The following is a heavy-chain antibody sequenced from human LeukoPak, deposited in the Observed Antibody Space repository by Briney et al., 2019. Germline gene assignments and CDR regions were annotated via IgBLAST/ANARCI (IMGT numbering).Heavy chain of an antibody. Sequence: PSETLSLTCTVSGGSISSYHWSWIRQPPGKGLEWIGYIYYSGSTNYNPSLKSRVTISVDMSKNQFSLKLGSVTAADTAVYYCARDYSSDNWFDPWGQGTLVTVSS. D-gene: IGHD6-25*01. CDR2: IYYSGST. CDR3: ARDYSSDNWFDP. V-gene: IGHV4-59*01. J-gene: IGHJ5*02. CDR1: GGSISSYH.